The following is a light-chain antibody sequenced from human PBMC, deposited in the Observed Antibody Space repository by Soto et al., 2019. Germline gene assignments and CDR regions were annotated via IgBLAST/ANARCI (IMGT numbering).Light chain of an antibody. CDR2: GAS. J-gene: IGKJ1*01. CDR1: QSVGSN. V-gene: IGKV3-15*01. Sequence: EIVLTQSPATLSVSPGERATLSCRASQSVGSNLAWYQQKPGQAPRLLIYGASTRATGIPARFSGSGSGTEFTHTISSLQSEDFAIYFCQQYTNWHPDRTFGQGTKLEIK. CDR3: QQYTNWHPDRT.